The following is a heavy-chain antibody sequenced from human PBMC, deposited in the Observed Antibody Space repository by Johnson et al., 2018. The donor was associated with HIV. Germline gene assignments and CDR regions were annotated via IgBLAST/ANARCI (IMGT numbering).Heavy chain of an antibody. V-gene: IGHV3-23*04. CDR2: ISWNSGSI. D-gene: IGHD3-3*01. J-gene: IGHJ3*02. CDR3: ASLINYNFWSGYSVSDAFDI. CDR1: GFTFSSYA. Sequence: EVQLVESGGALVQPGGSLRLSCAASGFTFSSYAMSWVRQAPGKGLEWVSGISWNSGSIGYADSVKGRFTISRDNAKNSLYLQMNSLRAEDTAVYYCASLINYNFWSGYSVSDAFDIWGQGTMVTVSS.